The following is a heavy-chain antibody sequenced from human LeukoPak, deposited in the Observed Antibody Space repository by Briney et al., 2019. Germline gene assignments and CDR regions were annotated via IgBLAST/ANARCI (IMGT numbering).Heavy chain of an antibody. CDR2: IKQDGSEK. V-gene: IGHV3-7*01. CDR3: ARLRDGYNAAFDI. J-gene: IGHJ3*02. Sequence: GGSLRLSCAASGFTFSSYWMSWVRQAPGKGLEWVANIKQDGSEKYYVDSVKGRFTISRDNAKNSLYLQMNSLRAEDTAVYYCARLRDGYNAAFDIWGQGTMVTVSS. CDR1: GFTFSSYW. D-gene: IGHD5-24*01.